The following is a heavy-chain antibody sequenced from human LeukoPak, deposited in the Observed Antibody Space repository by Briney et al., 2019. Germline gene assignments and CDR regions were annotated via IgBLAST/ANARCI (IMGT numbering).Heavy chain of an antibody. V-gene: IGHV3-30-3*01. Sequence: PGGSLRLSCAASGFTFSSYAMHWVRQAPGKGLEWVAVISYDGSNKYYADSVKGRFTISRDNSKNTLYLQMNSLRAEDTAVYFCAREDYGQRYFDYWGQGTLVPVSS. D-gene: IGHD4-17*01. CDR2: ISYDGSNK. J-gene: IGHJ4*02. CDR3: AREDYGQRYFDY. CDR1: GFTFSSYA.